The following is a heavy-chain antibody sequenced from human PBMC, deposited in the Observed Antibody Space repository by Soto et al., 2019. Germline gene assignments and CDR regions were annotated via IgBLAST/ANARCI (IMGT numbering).Heavy chain of an antibody. CDR1: GGTFSSYA. CDR3: ARESLAVAGTFGHYYYYGMDV. D-gene: IGHD6-19*01. J-gene: IGHJ6*02. CDR2: IIPIFGTA. V-gene: IGHV1-69*13. Sequence: ASVKVSCKASGGTFSSYAISWVRQAPGQGLEWMGGIIPIFGTANYAQKFQGRVTSTADESTSTAYMELSSLRSEDTAVYYCARESLAVAGTFGHYYYYGMDVWGQGTTVTVSS.